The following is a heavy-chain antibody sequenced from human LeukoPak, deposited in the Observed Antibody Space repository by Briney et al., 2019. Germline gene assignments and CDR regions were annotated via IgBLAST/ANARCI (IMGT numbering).Heavy chain of an antibody. CDR3: AKEGYYDSSGYRGGNFDY. CDR2: ISGSGGST. Sequence: GGSLRLSCAASGFTFSRYWMSWVRQAPGKGLEWVSAISGSGGSTYYADSVKGRFTISRDNSKNTLYLQMNSLRAEDTAVYYCAKEGYYDSSGYRGGNFDYWGQGTLVTVSS. V-gene: IGHV3-23*01. CDR1: GFTFSRYW. J-gene: IGHJ4*02. D-gene: IGHD3-22*01.